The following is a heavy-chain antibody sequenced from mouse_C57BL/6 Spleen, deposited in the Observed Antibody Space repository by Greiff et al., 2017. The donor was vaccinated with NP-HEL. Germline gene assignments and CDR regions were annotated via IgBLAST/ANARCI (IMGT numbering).Heavy chain of an antibody. D-gene: IGHD2-4*01. J-gene: IGHJ4*01. CDR3: ARGYYDDAMDD. CDR2: IDPSDSYT. V-gene: IGHV1-69*01. CDR1: GYTFTSYW. Sequence: QVQLQQPGAELVMPGASVKLSCKASGYTFTSYWMHWVKQRPGQGLEWIGEIDPSDSYTNYNQKFKGKSTLTVDKSSSTAYMQLSSLTSEDSAVYYCARGYYDDAMDDWGQGTSVTVSS.